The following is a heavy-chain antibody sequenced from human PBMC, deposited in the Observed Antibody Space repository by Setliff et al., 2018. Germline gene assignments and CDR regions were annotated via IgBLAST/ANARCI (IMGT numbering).Heavy chain of an antibody. V-gene: IGHV4-31*03. CDR3: ARSRTIAVKGGVFAV. Sequence: PSYTLSLTCIVSGASITSDGYYWSWIRQHPVKGLEWIGYIYYNGDTYYNPYLKSRVAISLDTSKNHFSLELSSVRAADTALYYCARSRTIAVKGGVFAVWGRGTLVTVSS. CDR1: GASITSDGYY. J-gene: IGHJ2*01. D-gene: IGHD6-19*01. CDR2: IYYNGDT.